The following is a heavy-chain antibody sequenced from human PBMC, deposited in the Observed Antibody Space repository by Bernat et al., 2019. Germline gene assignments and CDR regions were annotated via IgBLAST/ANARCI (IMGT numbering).Heavy chain of an antibody. CDR3: TRVNGYGPDY. Sequence: EVQLVESGGGLVQPGGSLRLSCEASGFSFSDHYMDWVRQAPGKGLEWFGRIRNKANSYTTEYAASVKGRFTISRDDSKNSLFLQMNSLKTEDTAVYYCTRVNGYGPDYWGQGTLVTVSS. CDR1: GFSFSDHY. V-gene: IGHV3-72*01. J-gene: IGHJ4*02. D-gene: IGHD2-8*01. CDR2: IRNKANSYTT.